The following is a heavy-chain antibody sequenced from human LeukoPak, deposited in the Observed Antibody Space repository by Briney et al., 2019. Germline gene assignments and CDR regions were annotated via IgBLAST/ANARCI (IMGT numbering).Heavy chain of an antibody. CDR3: ARDPTTVVTLPYYFDF. D-gene: IGHD4-23*01. V-gene: IGHV4-34*01. J-gene: IGHJ4*02. CDR1: GGSFIGYH. CDR2: INDRGHT. Sequence: PSETLSLTCSVHGGSFIGYHWNWIRQSPEKGLEWIGEINDRGHTNYNPSLESRVTISVDASKKQFSLKLNSVTAADTAVYYWARDPTTVVTLPYYFDFWGQGTLVTVSS.